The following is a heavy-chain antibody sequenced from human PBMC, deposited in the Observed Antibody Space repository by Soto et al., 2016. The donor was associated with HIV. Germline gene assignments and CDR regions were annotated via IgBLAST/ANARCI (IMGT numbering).Heavy chain of an antibody. CDR3: TTGTDRGLTYYYYYGMDV. Sequence: EVHLVESGGGLVKPGGSLRLSCAASGFTFSNAWMTWVRQAPGKGLEWVGRIKTKTDGGTTDYAAPVKGRFTISRDDSKNMLFLQMNSLKAEDTAVYYCTTGTDRGLTYYYYYGMDVWGQGTTGHRLL. CDR1: GFTFSNAW. V-gene: IGHV3-15*01. CDR2: IKTKTDGGTT. J-gene: IGHJ6*02. D-gene: IGHD2-21*02.